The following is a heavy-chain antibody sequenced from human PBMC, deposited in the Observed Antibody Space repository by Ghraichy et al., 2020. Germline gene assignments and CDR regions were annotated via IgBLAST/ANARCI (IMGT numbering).Heavy chain of an antibody. CDR2: INHSGST. Sequence: SQTLSLTCAVYGGSFSGYYWSWIRQPPGKGLEWIGEINHSGSTNYNPSLKSRVTISVDTSKNQFSLKLSSVTAADTAVYYCARGRLYQLLQNRARYNWFDPWGQGTLVTVSS. CDR3: ARGRLYQLLQNRARYNWFDP. D-gene: IGHD2-2*01. J-gene: IGHJ5*02. V-gene: IGHV4-34*01. CDR1: GGSFSGYY.